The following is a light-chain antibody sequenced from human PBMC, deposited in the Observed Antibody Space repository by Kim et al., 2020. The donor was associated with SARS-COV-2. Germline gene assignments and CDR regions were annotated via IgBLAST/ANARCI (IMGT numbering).Light chain of an antibody. V-gene: IGKV1-39*01. CDR2: RTS. Sequence: GDRVTLTSRESQDVMDCLNWYQKKPGNAPPPLIYRTSTLQTGVPPRFSGSGSGTEFTLTINTLQPEDFATYYCQQSYNFPRTFGQGTKVDIK. J-gene: IGKJ1*01. CDR1: QDVMDC. CDR3: QQSYNFPRT.